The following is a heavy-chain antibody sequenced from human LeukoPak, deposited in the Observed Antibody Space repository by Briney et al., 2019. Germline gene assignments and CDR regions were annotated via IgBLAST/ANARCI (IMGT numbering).Heavy chain of an antibody. V-gene: IGHV3-23*01. D-gene: IGHD2-15*01. J-gene: IGHJ3*02. CDR2: ISGNGDST. CDR3: ALYCSGGSCYSMGGAFDI. Sequence: PGGSLRLSCAASGFTFSSYWMSWVRQAPGKGLEWVSAISGNGDSTYYVDSVKGRFTISRDNSKNTLYLQMNSLRAEDTAVYYCALYCSGGSCYSMGGAFDIWGQGTVVTVSS. CDR1: GFTFSSYW.